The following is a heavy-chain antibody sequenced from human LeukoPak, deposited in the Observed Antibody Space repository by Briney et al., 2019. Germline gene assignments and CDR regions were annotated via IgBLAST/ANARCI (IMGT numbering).Heavy chain of an antibody. CDR1: GFTFSRCD. CDR3: ARDPYYYGSGSSDY. Sequence: PGGSLRLSCAASGFTFSRCDMHWVRQAPGKGLEWVAFVLYDESLKYYADSVRGRVTISRDNAKNSLYLQMNSLRAEDTAVYYCARDPYYYGSGSSDYWGQGTLVTASS. J-gene: IGHJ4*02. D-gene: IGHD3-10*01. CDR2: VLYDESLK. V-gene: IGHV3-30*02.